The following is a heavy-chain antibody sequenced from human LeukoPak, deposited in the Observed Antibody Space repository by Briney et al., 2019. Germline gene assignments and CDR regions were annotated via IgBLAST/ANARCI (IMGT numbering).Heavy chain of an antibody. D-gene: IGHD2-2*01. J-gene: IGHJ4*02. Sequence: GGSLRLSCAASGFTFSSYVMHWVRQAPGKGLEWVAFIRYDGSNKYYADSVKGRFTISRDNSKNTLYLQMNSLRAEDTAVYYCAKGFVVVPAAIRDWGQGTLVTVSS. V-gene: IGHV3-30*02. CDR2: IRYDGSNK. CDR3: AKGFVVVPAAIRD. CDR1: GFTFSSYV.